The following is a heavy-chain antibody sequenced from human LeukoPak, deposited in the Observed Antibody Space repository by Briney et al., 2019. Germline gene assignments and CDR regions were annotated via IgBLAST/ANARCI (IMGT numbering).Heavy chain of an antibody. CDR2: IYTSGST. Sequence: PSETLSLTCTVSGGSISSGSYYWSWIRQPAGKGLEWIGHIYTSGSTNYNPSLKSRVTISVDTSKNQFSLKLSSVTAADTAVYYCARFLRGATNALEIWGQGTMVTVSS. D-gene: IGHD1-26*01. CDR1: GGSISSGSYY. CDR3: ARFLRGATNALEI. J-gene: IGHJ3*02. V-gene: IGHV4-61*09.